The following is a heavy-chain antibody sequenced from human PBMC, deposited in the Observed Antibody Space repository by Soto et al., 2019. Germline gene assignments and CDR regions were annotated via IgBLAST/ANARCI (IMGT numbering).Heavy chain of an antibody. Sequence: GASVKVSCKASGYTFTSYGISWVRQAPGQGLEWMGWISAYNGNTNYAQKLQGRVTMTTDTSTSTAYMELRSLRSDDTAVYHCARVHLVAGSAFYCAMDVWGPGTAVTVSS. V-gene: IGHV1-18*01. D-gene: IGHD6-6*01. CDR1: GYTFTSYG. CDR2: ISAYNGNT. J-gene: IGHJ6*02. CDR3: ARVHLVAGSAFYCAMDV.